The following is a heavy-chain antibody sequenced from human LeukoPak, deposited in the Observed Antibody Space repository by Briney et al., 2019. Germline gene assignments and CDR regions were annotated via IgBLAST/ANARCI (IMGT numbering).Heavy chain of an antibody. D-gene: IGHD4-11*01. CDR3: VRRRGTVTSVYYFDY. CDR2: ISSSSNYL. CDR1: GFTFSGYN. V-gene: IGHV3-21*01. J-gene: IGHJ4*02. Sequence: GGSLRLSCAASGFTFSGYNMNWVRQAPGKGLEWVSSISSSSNYLYYADSVKGRFTISRDNAKDSLFLQMNSLRAEDTAAYYCVRRRGTVTSVYYFDYWGQGTLVTVSS.